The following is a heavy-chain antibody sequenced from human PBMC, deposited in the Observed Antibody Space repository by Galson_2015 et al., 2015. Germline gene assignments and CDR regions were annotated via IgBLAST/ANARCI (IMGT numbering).Heavy chain of an antibody. CDR3: AKDRDSGSYYYYYGMDV. CDR1: GFTFSSYA. Sequence: SLRLSCAASGFTFSSYAMSWVRQAPGKGLEWVSDISISGGITYYADSVKGRFTISRDNSKNTLYLQMNSLRADDTAVYYCAKDRDSGSYYYYYGMDVWGQGTTVTVS. J-gene: IGHJ6*02. D-gene: IGHD1-26*01. V-gene: IGHV3-23*01. CDR2: ISISGGIT.